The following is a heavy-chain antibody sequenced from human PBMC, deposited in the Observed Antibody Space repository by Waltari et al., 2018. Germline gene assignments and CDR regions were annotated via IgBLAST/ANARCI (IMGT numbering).Heavy chain of an antibody. J-gene: IGHJ4*02. V-gene: IGHV3-33*01. D-gene: IGHD5-12*01. CDR3: ARPNQRPVEMATITTYYFDY. CDR1: GFTFSSYG. CDR2: IWYDGSNK. Sequence: QVQLVESGGGVVQPGRSLRLSCAASGFTFSSYGMHWVRQAPGKGLEWVAVIWYDGSNKYYADAVKGRFTISRDNSKNTLYLQMNSLRAEDTAVYYCARPNQRPVEMATITTYYFDYWGQGTLVTVSS.